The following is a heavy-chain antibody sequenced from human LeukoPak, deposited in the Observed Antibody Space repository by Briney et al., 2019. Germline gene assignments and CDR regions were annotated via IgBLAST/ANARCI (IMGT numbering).Heavy chain of an antibody. V-gene: IGHV1-2*04. CDR2: INPNSGGT. D-gene: IGHD6-13*01. Sequence: GASVKVSCKASGYTFTSYDINWVRQATGQGLEWMGWINPNSGGTNYAQKFQGWVTMTRDTSISTVYMDLSRLRSDDTAVYYCAREIIVGYSSSWNAFDIWGQGTMATVSS. CDR3: AREIIVGYSSSWNAFDI. J-gene: IGHJ3*02. CDR1: GYTFTSYD.